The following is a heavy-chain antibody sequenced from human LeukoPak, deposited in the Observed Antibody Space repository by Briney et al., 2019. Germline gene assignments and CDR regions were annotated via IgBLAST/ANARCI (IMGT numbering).Heavy chain of an antibody. V-gene: IGHV4-34*01. CDR2: INHSGST. Sequence: SETLSLTCAVYGGSFSGYYWSWIRQPPGKGLEWIGEINHSGSTNYNPSLKSRVTISVDTSKNQFSLKLSSVTAADTAVYYCAKTLTGGVLDYWGQGTLVTVSS. CDR3: AKTLTGGVLDY. D-gene: IGHD3-16*01. CDR1: GGSFSGYY. J-gene: IGHJ4*02.